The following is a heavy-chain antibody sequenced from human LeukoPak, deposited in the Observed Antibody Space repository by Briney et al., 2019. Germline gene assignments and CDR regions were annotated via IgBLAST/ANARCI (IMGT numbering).Heavy chain of an antibody. J-gene: IGHJ4*02. CDR1: GYTFSTYG. CDR2: ISGYSDNT. CDR3: ARDKVRVTTPFPFPVDY. V-gene: IGHV1-18*04. D-gene: IGHD4-17*01. Sequence: GASVKVSCTASGYTFSTYGISWIRQAPGQGLEWLGWISGYSDNTKYSEKVQGRVTMTTDTSTSTAYMELRSLRSDDTAVYYCARDKVRVTTPFPFPVDYWGQGTLVTVSS.